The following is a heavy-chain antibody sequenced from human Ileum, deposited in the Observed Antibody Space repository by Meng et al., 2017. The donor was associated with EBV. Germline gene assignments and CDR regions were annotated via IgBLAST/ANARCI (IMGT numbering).Heavy chain of an antibody. V-gene: IGHV4-61*08. CDR2: IYNSGST. Sequence: VQVSASGPGLVTPSETLSLSVRVSGGHVRSGGNYWSWIRQPPGKGLEWIGYIYNSGSTNYTPSLKSRVTISVDTSKNQFSLKLSSVTAADTAVYYCARDGYSSCSDWGQGTLVTVSS. J-gene: IGHJ4*02. CDR3: ARDGYSSCSD. D-gene: IGHD6-19*01. CDR1: GGHVRSGGNY.